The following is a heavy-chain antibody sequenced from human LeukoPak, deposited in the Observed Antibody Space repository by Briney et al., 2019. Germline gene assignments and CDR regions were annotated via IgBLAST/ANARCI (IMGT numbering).Heavy chain of an antibody. CDR2: ISYDGSNR. Sequence: GGSLRLSCAASGSTFSSYAMHWVRQAPGKGLEWVAVISYDGSNRYYADSVKGRFTISRDNSKNTLYLQMNSLRAEDTAVYYCARVKRDCSGGSCYSYDYWGQGTLVTVSS. V-gene: IGHV3-30-3*01. D-gene: IGHD2-15*01. J-gene: IGHJ4*02. CDR1: GSTFSSYA. CDR3: ARVKRDCSGGSCYSYDY.